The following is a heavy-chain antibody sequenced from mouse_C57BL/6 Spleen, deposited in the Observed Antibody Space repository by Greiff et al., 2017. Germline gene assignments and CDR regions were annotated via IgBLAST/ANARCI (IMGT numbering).Heavy chain of an antibody. J-gene: IGHJ4*01. CDR1: GFTFTDYY. CDR3: ARYGYYGSSYSYAMDY. D-gene: IGHD1-1*01. CDR2: IRNKANGYTT. Sequence: EVKLMESGGGLVQPGGSLSLSCAASGFTFTDYYMSWVRQPPGKALEWLGFIRNKANGYTTEYSASVKGRFTISRDNSQSILYLQMNALRAEDSATYDCARYGYYGSSYSYAMDYWGQGTSVTVSS. V-gene: IGHV7-3*01.